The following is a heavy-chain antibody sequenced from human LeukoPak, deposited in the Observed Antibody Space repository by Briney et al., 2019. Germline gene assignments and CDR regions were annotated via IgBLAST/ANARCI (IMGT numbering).Heavy chain of an antibody. CDR3: ARGSEIVGASTGYWYFDL. Sequence: GGSLRLSCAASGFTFSSYWMHWVRQVPGKGLVWVSRITSEGSSTSYVDSVKGRFTISRDNAKNTLYLQMNSLGAEDTAVYYCARGSEIVGASTGYWYFDLWGRGTLVTVSS. CDR2: ITSEGSST. D-gene: IGHD1-26*01. CDR1: GFTFSSYW. V-gene: IGHV3-74*01. J-gene: IGHJ2*01.